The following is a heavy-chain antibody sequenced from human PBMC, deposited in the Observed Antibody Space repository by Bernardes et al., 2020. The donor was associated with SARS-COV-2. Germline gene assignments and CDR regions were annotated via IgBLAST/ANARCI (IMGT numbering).Heavy chain of an antibody. CDR1: GFTVSTNY. V-gene: IGHV3-66*01. CDR3: VRDYPDPAD. J-gene: IGHJ4*02. D-gene: IGHD6-13*01. CDR2: IYPGGNT. Sequence: GGSLRLSCAASGFTVSTNYMSWVRQAPGKGPEWVSVIYPGGNTYSADSLKGRFSISRDNSKNTMFLQMNRLTTEDTAVYYCVRDYPDPADWGQGTLVIVSS.